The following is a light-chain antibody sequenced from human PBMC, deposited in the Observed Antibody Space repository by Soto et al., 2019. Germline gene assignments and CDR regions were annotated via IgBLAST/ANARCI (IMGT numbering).Light chain of an antibody. CDR1: QSISSW. Sequence: DIQMTQSPSTLSASVGDRVTITCRAIQSISSWLAWYQQNPGKAPKLLIYAASNLQSGAPSRFSGSGSGTDFTLTITSLRPEDFATYWCQQSYNTPVTFGQGTRLEIK. V-gene: IGKV1-39*01. J-gene: IGKJ5*01. CDR3: QQSYNTPVT. CDR2: AAS.